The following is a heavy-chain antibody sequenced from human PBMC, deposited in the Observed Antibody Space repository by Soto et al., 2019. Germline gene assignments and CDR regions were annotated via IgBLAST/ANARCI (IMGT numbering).Heavy chain of an antibody. V-gene: IGHV1-24*01. CDR3: ASLYYYDSSGSGFDY. Sequence: ASVXVSCKVSGYTLTELSMHWVRQAPGKGLEWMGGFDPEDGETIYAQKFQGRVTMTEDTSTDTAYMELSSLRSEDTAVYYCASLYYYDSSGSGFDYWGQGTLVTVSS. D-gene: IGHD3-22*01. CDR1: GYTLTELS. CDR2: FDPEDGET. J-gene: IGHJ4*02.